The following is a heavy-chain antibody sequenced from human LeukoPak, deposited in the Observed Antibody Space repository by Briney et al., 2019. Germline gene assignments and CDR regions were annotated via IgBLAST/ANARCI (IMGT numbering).Heavy chain of an antibody. CDR3: ARALYDSSGFTWFDP. V-gene: IGHV1-69*13. CDR2: IIPMFNAP. D-gene: IGHD3-22*01. CDR1: GGAFSSSA. J-gene: IGHJ5*02. Sequence: GASVKVSCKGSGGAFSSSAISWVRRAPGQGLEWMGVIIPMFNAPQYAQKFQGRVTFTADESTSTAYMELSSLRSEDTAVYSCARALYDSSGFTWFDPWGQGTLVTVSS.